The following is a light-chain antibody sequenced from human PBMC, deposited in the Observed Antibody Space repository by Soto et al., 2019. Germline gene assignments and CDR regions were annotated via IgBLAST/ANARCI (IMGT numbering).Light chain of an antibody. J-gene: IGKJ1*01. V-gene: IGKV4-1*01. CDR2: WAS. Sequence: DIVMTQSPDSLAVSLGEGATINCKSSQSVLYSSNNKNYLAWYLQKPGQPPKLLIYWASTRESGVPDRFSGSGSGTDFTLTISSLQAADVAVYYCQQYYTTPRTFGQGTKVEIK. CDR3: QQYYTTPRT. CDR1: QSVLYSSNNKNY.